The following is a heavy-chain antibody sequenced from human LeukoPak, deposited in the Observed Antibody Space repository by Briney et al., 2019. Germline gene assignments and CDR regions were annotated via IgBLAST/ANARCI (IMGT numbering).Heavy chain of an antibody. CDR3: ARDAGLGATTNWFDP. J-gene: IGHJ5*02. CDR2: IYYTGGT. Sequence: KPSETLSLTCTVSGGSIGIYYWSWIRQPPGKGLEWIGYIYYTGGTNYNPSLKSRVTMSVDTSKNQFSLSLRSVTAADTAVYYCARDAGLGATTNWFDPWGQGTLVTVSS. CDR1: GGSIGIYY. V-gene: IGHV4-59*01. D-gene: IGHD1-26*01.